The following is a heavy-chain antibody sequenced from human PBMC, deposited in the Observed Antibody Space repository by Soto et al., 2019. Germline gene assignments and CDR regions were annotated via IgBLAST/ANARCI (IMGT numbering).Heavy chain of an antibody. Sequence: ASVKVSCKASGYTFTSYAMHWVRQAPGQRLEWMGWINAGNGNTKYSQKFQGRVTITRDTSASTAYMELSSLRSEDTAAYYCASSGGSYSPRYYYYGMDVWGQGTTVTVSS. D-gene: IGHD1-26*01. CDR2: INAGNGNT. CDR1: GYTFTSYA. J-gene: IGHJ6*02. V-gene: IGHV1-3*01. CDR3: ASSGGSYSPRYYYYGMDV.